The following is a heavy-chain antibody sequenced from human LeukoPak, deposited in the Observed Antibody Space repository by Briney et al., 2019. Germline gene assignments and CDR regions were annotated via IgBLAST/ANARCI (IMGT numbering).Heavy chain of an antibody. CDR2: INHRRST. J-gene: IGHJ4*02. D-gene: IGHD1-1*01. V-gene: IGHV4-34*01. CDR3: ARHVLGHWNYVDY. Sequence: PSETLSLTCAVYGGSFSGYYWSWIRQPPGKGLEWIGEINHRRSTNYNPSLKSRVTMSVDTSKNQFSLNLSSVTAADTAVYYCARHVLGHWNYVDYWGQGTLVTVSS. CDR1: GGSFSGYY.